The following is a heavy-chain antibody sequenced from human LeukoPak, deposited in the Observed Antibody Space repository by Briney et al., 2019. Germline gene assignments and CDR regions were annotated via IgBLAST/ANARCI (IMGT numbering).Heavy chain of an antibody. D-gene: IGHD3-16*01. J-gene: IGHJ4*02. CDR2: ISLNSGGT. CDR3: AKEGGGLDY. V-gene: IGHV1-2*02. Sequence: ASVKVSCKASGYMXTGYHMHGVRQAPGQGLEWMGWISLNSGGTSYAQTFEGRVTMTRDTSISTAYMELSRLRSADTAVYYCAKEGGGLDYWGQGTLVTVSS. CDR1: GYMXTGYH.